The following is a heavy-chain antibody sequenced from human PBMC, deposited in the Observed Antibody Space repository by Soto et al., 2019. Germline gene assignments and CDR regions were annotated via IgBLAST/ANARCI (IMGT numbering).Heavy chain of an antibody. D-gene: IGHD6-6*01. CDR2: IYYSGST. Sequence: SETLSLTCTVSGGSISSSSYYWGWIRQPPGKGLEWIGSIYYSGSTYYNPSLKSRVTLSVDTSKNQFSLKLSSVTAADTAVYYCARHGGQYSSSSYAFDIWGQGTMVTVSS. CDR3: ARHGGQYSSSSYAFDI. J-gene: IGHJ3*02. CDR1: GGSISSSSYY. V-gene: IGHV4-39*01.